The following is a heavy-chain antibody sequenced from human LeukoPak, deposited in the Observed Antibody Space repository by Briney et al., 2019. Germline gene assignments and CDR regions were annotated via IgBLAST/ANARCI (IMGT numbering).Heavy chain of an antibody. V-gene: IGHV4-4*07. CDR1: GGSLSSYC. CDR2: IYTSGST. Sequence: SETLSLTCTVSGGSLSSYCWSWIRQPAGKGLEWIGRIYTSGSTSYNPSLTSRVSMSLDTSKKQISLKLSSVTAADTAVYYCARETLTFPDFWGQGTLVTVSS. CDR3: ARETLTFPDF. J-gene: IGHJ4*02. D-gene: IGHD3-9*01.